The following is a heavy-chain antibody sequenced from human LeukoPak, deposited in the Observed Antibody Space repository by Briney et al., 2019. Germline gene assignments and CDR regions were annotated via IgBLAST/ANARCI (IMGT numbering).Heavy chain of an antibody. Sequence: GGSLRLSCAASGFTFDDYGMSRVRQAPGKGLVWVSRINSDGSSTSYADSVKGRFTISRDNAKNSLYLQMNSLRAEDTAVSMIGGVWGKGTTVTISS. V-gene: IGHV3-74*01. CDR3: GGV. CDR2: INSDGSST. D-gene: IGHD3-10*02. J-gene: IGHJ6*04. CDR1: GFTFDDYG.